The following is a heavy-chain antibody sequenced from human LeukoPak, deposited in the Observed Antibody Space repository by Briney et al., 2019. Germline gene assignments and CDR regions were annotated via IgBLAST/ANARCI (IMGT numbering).Heavy chain of an antibody. J-gene: IGHJ4*02. CDR2: IKQDGSEK. Sequence: GSLRLSRAASGFTFGSYWMSWVRQAPGKGLEWVANIKQDGSEKYYVDSVKGRFTISRDDAKNSLYLQMNSLRAEDTAVYYCARDGASEGVVVPAALFDYWGQGTLVTVSS. V-gene: IGHV3-7*01. CDR1: GFTFGSYW. CDR3: ARDGASEGVVVPAALFDY. D-gene: IGHD2-2*01.